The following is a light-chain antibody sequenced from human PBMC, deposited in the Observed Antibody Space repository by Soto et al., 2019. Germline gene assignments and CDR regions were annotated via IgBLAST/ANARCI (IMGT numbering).Light chain of an antibody. CDR3: TSYAGANNVI. CDR2: EVT. Sequence: QSALTQPPSASGSPGQSVTISCTGTNSDVGGYNYVSWYQQHPGKAPRLILYEVTSRPSGVPDRFSGSKSGNTASLTVSGLQAQDEADYYCTSYAGANNVIFGGGTKLTVL. J-gene: IGLJ2*01. CDR1: NSDVGGYNY. V-gene: IGLV2-8*01.